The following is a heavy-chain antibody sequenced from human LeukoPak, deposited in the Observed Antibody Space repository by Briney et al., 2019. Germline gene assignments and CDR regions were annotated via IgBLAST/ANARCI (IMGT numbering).Heavy chain of an antibody. CDR2: ISYDGSNK. D-gene: IGHD1-26*01. V-gene: IGHV3-30*18. CDR3: AKDWGSYSDFDY. J-gene: IGHJ4*02. CDR1: GFTFSSYG. Sequence: PGGSLRLSCAASGFTFSSYGMHWVRQAPGKGLEWVAVISYDGSNKYYADSVKGRFTISRDNSKNTLYLQMNSLRAEDTAVYYCAKDWGSYSDFDYWGQGTLVTVSS.